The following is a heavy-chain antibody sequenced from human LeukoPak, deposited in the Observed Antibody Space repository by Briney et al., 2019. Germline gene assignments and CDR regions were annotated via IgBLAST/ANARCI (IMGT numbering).Heavy chain of an antibody. CDR2: IYTSGST. V-gene: IGHV4-61*02. J-gene: IGHJ4*02. CDR1: GGSISSSSYY. Sequence: NPSETLSLTCTVSGGSISSSSYYWSWIRQPAGKGLEWIGRIYTSGSTNYNPSLKSRVTMSVDTSKNQFSLKLSSVTAADTAVYYCARDFFSVAAEVYFDYWGQGPWSPSPQ. D-gene: IGHD6-19*01. CDR3: ARDFFSVAAEVYFDY.